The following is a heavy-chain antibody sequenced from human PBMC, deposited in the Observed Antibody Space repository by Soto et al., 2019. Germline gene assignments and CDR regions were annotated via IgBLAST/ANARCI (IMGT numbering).Heavy chain of an antibody. Sequence: SVKVSCKASGGTFSSYAISWVRQAPGQGLEWMGGIIPIFGTANYAQEFQGRVTITADESTSTAYMELSSLRSEDTAVYYCARDYNQNGAFDYWGQGTLVTVSS. CDR3: ARDYNQNGAFDY. CDR1: GGTFSSYA. V-gene: IGHV1-69*13. CDR2: IIPIFGTA. J-gene: IGHJ4*02. D-gene: IGHD1-20*01.